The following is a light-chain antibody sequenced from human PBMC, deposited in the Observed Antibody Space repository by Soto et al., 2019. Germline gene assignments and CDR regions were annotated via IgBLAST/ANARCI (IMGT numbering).Light chain of an antibody. CDR1: QSISTY. Sequence: DIQMTQSPSSLSASVGDRVTITCRASQSISTYLNWYQQKPGKAPKLLIYAASSFQSGVPSRFSGSGSGTDFTLTIISLQPEDFATYYCQQSYSTPLTFGAGTKVEIK. V-gene: IGKV1-39*01. CDR2: AAS. CDR3: QQSYSTPLT. J-gene: IGKJ4*01.